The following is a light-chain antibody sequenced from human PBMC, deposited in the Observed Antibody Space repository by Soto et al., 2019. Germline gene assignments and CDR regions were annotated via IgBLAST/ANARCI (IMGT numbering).Light chain of an antibody. CDR1: QSVDSSS. J-gene: IGKJ2*01. Sequence: EIVLTQSPGTLSFSPGQTATLSCRASQSVDSSSLAWYQQRPGQAPRLLIYGASSRATDIPDRFSGSGSGTDFTLIITRLEPEDFAVYYCQQFGSSPPYTFGQGTRLDIK. CDR2: GAS. V-gene: IGKV3-20*01. CDR3: QQFGSSPPYT.